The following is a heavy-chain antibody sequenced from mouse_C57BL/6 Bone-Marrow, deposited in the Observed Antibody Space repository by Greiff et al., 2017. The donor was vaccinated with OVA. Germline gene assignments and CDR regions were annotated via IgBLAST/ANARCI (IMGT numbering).Heavy chain of an antibody. CDR1: GYTFTSYW. D-gene: IGHD2-5*01. Sequence: VQLQQPGAELVKPGASVKLSCKASGYTFTSYWMHWVKQRPGQGLEWIGMIHPISGSTNYNEKFKSKATLTVDKSSSTAYMQLSSLTSEDSAVYYCALAYYSNYLAWFAYWGQGTLVTVSA. CDR3: ALAYYSNYLAWFAY. V-gene: IGHV1-64*01. CDR2: IHPISGST. J-gene: IGHJ3*01.